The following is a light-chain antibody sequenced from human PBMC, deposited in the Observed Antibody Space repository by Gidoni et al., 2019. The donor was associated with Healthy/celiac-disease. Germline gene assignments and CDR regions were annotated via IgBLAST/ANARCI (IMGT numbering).Light chain of an antibody. V-gene: IGKV3-11*01. Sequence: EIVFTQSPATLSLSPGERATLSCRASQSVSSYLAWYQQKPGQAPRLRIYDASNRATGIPARFSGRGSGTEFTRTISSRETEDVAVYYCQQRSNWPLTWTFGQGTKVEIK. J-gene: IGKJ1*01. CDR3: QQRSNWPLTWT. CDR1: QSVSSY. CDR2: DAS.